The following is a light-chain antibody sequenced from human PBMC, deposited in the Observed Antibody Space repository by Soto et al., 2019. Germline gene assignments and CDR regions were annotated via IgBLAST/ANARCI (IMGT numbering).Light chain of an antibody. CDR1: SSDVGGYIY. V-gene: IGLV2-14*01. Sequence: QSVLTQPASVSGSPGQSITISCTGTSSDVGGYIYVSWYQQHPGKAPKLMIYDVTSRPSGVSYRFSGSKSGNTASLTISGLQAEDEADYYCSSYTTSRSYVFGTGTKLTVL. J-gene: IGLJ1*01. CDR3: SSYTTSRSYV. CDR2: DVT.